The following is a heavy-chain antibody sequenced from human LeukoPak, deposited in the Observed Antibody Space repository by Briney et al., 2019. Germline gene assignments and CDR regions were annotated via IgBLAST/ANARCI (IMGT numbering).Heavy chain of an antibody. V-gene: IGHV3-15*07. D-gene: IGHD4-23*01. CDR2: IKSKTDGGTT. CDR3: ARDGSLGGNPGWPDY. CDR1: GFTFSNAW. Sequence: GGSLRLSCAASGFTFSNAWMNWVRQAPGKGLEWVGRIKSKTDGGTTDYAAPVKGRFTISRDNAKNSLYLQMNSLRAEDTAVYYCARDGSLGGNPGWPDYWGQGTLVTVSS. J-gene: IGHJ4*02.